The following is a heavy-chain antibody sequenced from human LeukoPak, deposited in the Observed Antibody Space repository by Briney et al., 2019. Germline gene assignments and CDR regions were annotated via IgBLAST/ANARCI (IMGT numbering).Heavy chain of an antibody. CDR3: ARAEAVAATQWGY. Sequence: ASVTVSFKASGYTFTSYYMHWVRQAPGQGLEWMGIINPSGGSTSYAQKFQGRVTMTRDTSTSTVYMELSSLRSEDTAVYYCARAEAVAATQWGYWGQGTLVTVSS. CDR2: INPSGGST. J-gene: IGHJ4*02. V-gene: IGHV1-46*01. D-gene: IGHD6-19*01. CDR1: GYTFTSYY.